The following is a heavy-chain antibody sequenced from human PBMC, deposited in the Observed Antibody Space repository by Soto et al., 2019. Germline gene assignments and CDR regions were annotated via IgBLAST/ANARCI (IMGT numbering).Heavy chain of an antibody. CDR2: ISGSGGST. V-gene: IGHV3-23*01. CDR3: AKGSKVAVAGHNYYGMDV. Sequence: PVGSLRLSCAASGFTFSSYAMSWVRQAPGKGLEWVSAISGSGGSTYYADSVKGRFTISRDNSKNTLYLQMNSLRAEDTAVYYCAKGSKVAVAGHNYYGMDVWGQGTTVTVSS. CDR1: GFTFSSYA. D-gene: IGHD6-19*01. J-gene: IGHJ6*02.